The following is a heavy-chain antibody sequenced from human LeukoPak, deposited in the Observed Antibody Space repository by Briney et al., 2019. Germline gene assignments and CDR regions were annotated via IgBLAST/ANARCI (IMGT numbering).Heavy chain of an antibody. CDR3: GTTTLSATWNY. D-gene: IGHD3-16*02. J-gene: IGHJ4*02. CDR2: TDRGGYT. Sequence: SGGSWGPSFPAPGLTAGTISISWVRQAPGKGLGGVSVTDRGGYTKYADPVKGRFTVSRDNSENTLFLQMNNLRVEDTAVYYCGTTTLSATWNYWGQGTLVTVSS. V-gene: IGHV3-53*01. CDR1: GLTAGTIS.